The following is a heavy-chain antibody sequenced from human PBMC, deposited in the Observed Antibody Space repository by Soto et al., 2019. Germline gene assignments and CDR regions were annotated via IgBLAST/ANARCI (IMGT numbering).Heavy chain of an antibody. J-gene: IGHJ4*02. CDR2: ISGSGGST. CDR3: AKGGGWYYDSSGYYPY. CDR1: GFTFSIYA. Sequence: GSLRLSCAASGFTFSIYAMSWVLQAPWKGLEWVSAISGSGGSTYYADSVKGRFTISRDNSKITLYLQMNSLRAEDTAVYYCAKGGGWYYDSSGYYPYWGQGTLVTVSS. D-gene: IGHD3-22*01. V-gene: IGHV3-23*01.